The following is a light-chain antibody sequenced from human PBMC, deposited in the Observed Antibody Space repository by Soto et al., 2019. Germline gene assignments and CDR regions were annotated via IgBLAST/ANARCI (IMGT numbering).Light chain of an antibody. V-gene: IGLV2-8*01. CDR3: SSYAASNNSYFV. CDR2: EVT. CDR1: SSDVGGYNY. Sequence: QSALTQPPSASGSPGQSVTISCTGTSSDVGGYNYVSWYQQYPGRAPKLMIYEVTKRPSGVPDRFSGSKSGNTASLTVSGLQAEDEADYYCSSYAASNNSYFVFGGGTKLPVL. J-gene: IGLJ3*02.